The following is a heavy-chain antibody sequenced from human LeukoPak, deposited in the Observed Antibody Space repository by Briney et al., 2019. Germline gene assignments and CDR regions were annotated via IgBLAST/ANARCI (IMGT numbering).Heavy chain of an antibody. J-gene: IGHJ4*02. D-gene: IGHD4-17*01. Sequence: ASVKVSCKASGYMFTDYAMQWVRQAPGQGLEWMGWINAGNGKTKYSQKFQGRVTITRDTSASTAYMELSGLRSDDTAVYYCARARWTSTVTTYYLDFWGQGTLVTVSS. CDR2: INAGNGKT. V-gene: IGHV1-3*01. CDR3: ARARWTSTVTTYYLDF. CDR1: GYMFTDYA.